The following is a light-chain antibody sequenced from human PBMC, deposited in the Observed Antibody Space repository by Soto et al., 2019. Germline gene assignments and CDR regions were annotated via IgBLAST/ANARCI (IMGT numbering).Light chain of an antibody. CDR3: GTWDSRLSAVV. Sequence: QSVLTQPPSVSAAPGQRVTISCSGSSSNIGNNYVSWYQHLPGTAPKLLIYDNNKRPSGIPDRFSGSKSGTSATLDITGLQTGDEADYYCGTWDSRLSAVVFGGGTKLTVL. CDR1: SSNIGNNY. V-gene: IGLV1-51*01. J-gene: IGLJ2*01. CDR2: DNN.